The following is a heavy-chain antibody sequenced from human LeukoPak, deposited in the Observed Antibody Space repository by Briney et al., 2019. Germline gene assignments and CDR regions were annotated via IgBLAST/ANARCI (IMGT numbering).Heavy chain of an antibody. CDR2: INTNTGNP. V-gene: IGHV7-4-1*02. J-gene: IGHJ5*02. CDR3: ARDPSGSYYLDPNWFDP. Sequence: ASVKVSCKASGYTFTSYAMNWVRQAPGQGLEWMGWINTNTGNPTYAQGFTGRFVFSLDTSVSTAYLQISSLKAEDTAVYYCARDPSGSYYLDPNWFDPWGQGTLVTVSS. CDR1: GYTFTSYA. D-gene: IGHD1-26*01.